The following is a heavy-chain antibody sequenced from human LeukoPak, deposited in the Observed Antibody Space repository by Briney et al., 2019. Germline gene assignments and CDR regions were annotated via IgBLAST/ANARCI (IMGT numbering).Heavy chain of an antibody. CDR3: ARGPPGYYGSGSYSGRGYYYYYMDV. CDR2: IKQDGSEK. V-gene: IGHV3-7*01. Sequence: GGSLRLSCAASGFTFSTYWMSWVRQAPGKGLEWVANIKQDGSEKYYVESMKGRSTISRDNAKNSLYLQMNNLRAEDTAVYYCARGPPGYYGSGSYSGRGYYYYYMDVWGKGTTVTISS. D-gene: IGHD3-10*01. J-gene: IGHJ6*03. CDR1: GFTFSTYW.